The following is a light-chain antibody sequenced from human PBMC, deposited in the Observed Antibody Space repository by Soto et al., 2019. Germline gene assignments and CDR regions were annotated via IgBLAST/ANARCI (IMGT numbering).Light chain of an antibody. J-gene: IGLJ1*01. CDR3: SSYTTSTTRLIV. Sequence: QSVLTQPASVSGSPGQSITISCTGTSSDVGGYNYVSWYQHHPGKAPKLMIFDVSNRPSGVSNRFSGSKSGNTASLTISGLQPEDEAFYYCSSYTTSTTRLIVSGTGTNVTVL. CDR1: SSDVGGYNY. CDR2: DVS. V-gene: IGLV2-14*03.